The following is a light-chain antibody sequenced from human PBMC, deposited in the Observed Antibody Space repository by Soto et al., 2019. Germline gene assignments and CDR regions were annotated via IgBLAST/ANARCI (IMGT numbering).Light chain of an antibody. CDR1: QSVSSN. Sequence: EIVMTQSPATLSVSPGERATLSCRASQSVSSNLAWYQQKPGQAPRLLIYGASTRATGIPARFSGSGSGTEFTLTISSLQSEDFAVCYCQQYNNWPPLTLGQGTKVDIK. J-gene: IGKJ1*01. V-gene: IGKV3-15*01. CDR3: QQYNNWPPLT. CDR2: GAS.